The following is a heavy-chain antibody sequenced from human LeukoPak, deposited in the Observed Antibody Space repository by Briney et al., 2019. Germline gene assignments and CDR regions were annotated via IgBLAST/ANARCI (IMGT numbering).Heavy chain of an antibody. D-gene: IGHD6-13*01. CDR3: AKLAASETGEGS. Sequence: MRVINTSGDTPSYAQYFQGRVTMTRDTSTSTVYMELSSLRPEDTAIYYCAKLAASETGEGSWGQGTLVTVSS. CDR2: INTSGDTP. V-gene: IGHV1-46*01. J-gene: IGHJ5*02.